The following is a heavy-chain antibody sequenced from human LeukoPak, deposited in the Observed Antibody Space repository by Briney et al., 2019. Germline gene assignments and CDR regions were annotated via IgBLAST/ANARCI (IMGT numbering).Heavy chain of an antibody. CDR3: ARISRVATAGRRDY. CDR1: GDSVSSNSAA. Sequence: SQTLSLTCAISGDSVSSNSAAWNWIRQSPSRGLEWLGRTYYRFKWYNDYAVSVKSRITINPDTSKNQFSLQLNSVTPEDTAVYYCARISRVATAGRRDYWGQGTLVTVSS. V-gene: IGHV6-1*01. CDR2: TYYRFKWYN. D-gene: IGHD6-13*01. J-gene: IGHJ4*02.